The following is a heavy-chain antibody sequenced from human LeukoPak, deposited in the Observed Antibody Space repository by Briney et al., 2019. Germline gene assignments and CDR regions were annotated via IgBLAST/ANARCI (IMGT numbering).Heavy chain of an antibody. CDR1: GYRLTSYG. D-gene: IGHD4-17*01. CDR2: IYPGDSDT. Sequence: GESLKISCKASGYRLTSYGIGWVRHMPRKNLEWMGTIYPGDSDTRYNPSFQDHVTISADKSSSTAFQQQSSMKASDTAMYYCARRSYGDYHFDYWGQGTLVTVSS. V-gene: IGHV5-51*01. J-gene: IGHJ4*02. CDR3: ARRSYGDYHFDY.